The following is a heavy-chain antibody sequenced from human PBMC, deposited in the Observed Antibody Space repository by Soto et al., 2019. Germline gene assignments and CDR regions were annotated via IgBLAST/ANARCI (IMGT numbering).Heavy chain of an antibody. D-gene: IGHD1-26*01. J-gene: IGHJ4*01. V-gene: IGHV6-1*01. CDR2: TYYRSKWYY. CDR3: ARGEQYSGRIFDY. Sequence: SQTLSLTCAITGDSVSSNSAGWSWVRQSPSRGLEWLGRTYYRSKWYYEYAVSVRGRITINPDTSKNQYSRQLNSVTPEDTAVYFCARGEQYSGRIFDYWCQGTLVTVSS. CDR1: GDSVSSNSAG.